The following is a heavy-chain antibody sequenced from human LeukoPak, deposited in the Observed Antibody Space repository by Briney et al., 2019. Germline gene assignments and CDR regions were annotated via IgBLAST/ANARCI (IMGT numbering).Heavy chain of an antibody. Sequence: ASVKVSCKASGYIFTGYSIHWVRQAPGQGLEWMGWINPNSGGTNYAQEFQGRVTMTRDTSVTTTYMDLSRLKSDDTAVYYCASEAVRYCGGDCQVDYWGQGTLVTVSS. J-gene: IGHJ4*02. D-gene: IGHD2-21*02. CDR2: INPNSGGT. CDR3: ASEAVRYCGGDCQVDY. CDR1: GYIFTGYS. V-gene: IGHV1-2*02.